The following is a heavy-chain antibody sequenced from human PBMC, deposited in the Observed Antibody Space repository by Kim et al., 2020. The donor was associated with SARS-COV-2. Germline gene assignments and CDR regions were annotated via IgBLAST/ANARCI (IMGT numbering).Heavy chain of an antibody. V-gene: IGHV3-66*03. CDR1: GITVSSNY. D-gene: IGHD6-13*01. J-gene: IGHJ6*02. Sequence: GGSLRLSCAASGITVSSNYMSWVRQAPGKGLEWVSIIYSSGSTYYADSAKGRFTISRDNSKNTPYLQMNSLRAEDTAVYYCARDQGGRKEQKLVLPYYDYGMYVWGQGTTVTASS. CDR2: IYSSGST. CDR3: ARDQGGRKEQKLVLPYYDYGMYV.